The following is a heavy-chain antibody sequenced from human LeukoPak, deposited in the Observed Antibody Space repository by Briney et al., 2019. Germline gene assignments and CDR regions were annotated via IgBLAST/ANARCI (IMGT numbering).Heavy chain of an antibody. D-gene: IGHD6-13*01. J-gene: IGHJ4*02. CDR1: GFTFSSYS. CDR2: ISSSSSYI. Sequence: PGGSLRLSCAASGFTFSSYSMNWVRQAPGKGLEWVSSISSSSSYIYYADSVKGRFTISRDNAKNSLYLQMSSLRAEDTAVYYCARDRAAAGNYWGQGTLVTVSS. V-gene: IGHV3-21*01. CDR3: ARDRAAAGNY.